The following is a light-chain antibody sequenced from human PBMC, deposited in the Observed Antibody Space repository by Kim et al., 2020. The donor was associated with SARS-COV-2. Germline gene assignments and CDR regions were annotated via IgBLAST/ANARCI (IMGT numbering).Light chain of an antibody. CDR1: QGISSY. Sequence: SASVGDRVTITCRASQGISSYLAWYQQKPGKAPKLLIYDASTLQSGVPPRFSGSRSGTDFTLTISSLQPEDSATYYCQQLNSYPRTFGQGTKLEIK. J-gene: IGKJ2*01. V-gene: IGKV1-9*01. CDR3: QQLNSYPRT. CDR2: DAS.